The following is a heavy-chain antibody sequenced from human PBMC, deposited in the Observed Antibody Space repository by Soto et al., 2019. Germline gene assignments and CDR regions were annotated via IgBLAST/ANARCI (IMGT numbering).Heavy chain of an antibody. CDR1: GYTFTGYY. CDR2: INPNSGGT. V-gene: IGHV1-2*04. Sequence: ASVKVSCKASGYTFTGYYMHWVRQAPGQGLEWMGWINPNSGGTNYAQKFQGWVTMTRDTSISTAYMELSRLRSDDTAVYYCAIYCSGGSCHADYWGQGTLVTVSS. CDR3: AIYCSGGSCHADY. D-gene: IGHD2-15*01. J-gene: IGHJ4*02.